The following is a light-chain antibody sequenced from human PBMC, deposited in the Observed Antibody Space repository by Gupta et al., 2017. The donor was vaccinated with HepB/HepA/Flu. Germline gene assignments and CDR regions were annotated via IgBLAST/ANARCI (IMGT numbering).Light chain of an antibody. CDR2: STN. Sequence: QTLVTQEPSLPVSPGGTVTLICGLSSGSVPVRHYPSWYPQTPGQAPPKVMDSTNSRASGVPDRFSGSILGDKAALTITGAQAEDESDYYCMLFMGIVLFGGGTKLTVL. V-gene: IGLV8-61*01. CDR3: MLFMGIVL. CDR1: SGSVPVRHY. J-gene: IGLJ2*01.